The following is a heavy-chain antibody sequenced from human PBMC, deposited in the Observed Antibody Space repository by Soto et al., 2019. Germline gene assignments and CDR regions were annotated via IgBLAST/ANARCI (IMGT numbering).Heavy chain of an antibody. CDR3: ARYNWGAMGAFDI. D-gene: IGHD1-1*01. V-gene: IGHV4-59*01. CDR1: GGSISSYY. Sequence: QVQLQESGPGLVKPSETLSLTCTVSGGSISSYYWCWIPQLPGKGLEWIGYIYDSGSTNYIPALKRRVTISVDPSKSQCSLNLSSVTAADTAVYYCARYNWGAMGAFDIWGQGTMVTVSS. CDR2: IYDSGST. J-gene: IGHJ3*02.